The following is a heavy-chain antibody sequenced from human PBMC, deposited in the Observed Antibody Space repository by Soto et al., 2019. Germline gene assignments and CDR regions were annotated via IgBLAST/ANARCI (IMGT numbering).Heavy chain of an antibody. D-gene: IGHD3-22*01. CDR2: IIPIFGTA. CDR3: ARAGNYYDSRDSFDY. J-gene: IGHJ4*02. CDR1: GGTFSSYA. V-gene: IGHV1-69*13. Sequence: SVTVSCKASGGTFSSYAISWVRQAPGQGLEWMGGIIPIFGTANYAQKFQGRVTITADESTSTAYMELSSLRSEDTAVYYCARAGNYYDSRDSFDYWGQGTLVTVS.